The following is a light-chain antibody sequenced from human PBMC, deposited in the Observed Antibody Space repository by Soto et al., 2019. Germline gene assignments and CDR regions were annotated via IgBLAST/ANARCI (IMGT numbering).Light chain of an antibody. Sequence: QSVVTQPPSASGTPGQRVTISCSGGSSTIGSDYVYWYQQVPGTAPKLLIYRNNQRPSGVPDRFSGSKSGTSASLAISGLQSDDEAHSYCAVWDDSLNGPRFGGGTKLTVL. V-gene: IGLV1-47*01. CDR2: RNN. J-gene: IGLJ2*01. CDR1: SSTIGSDY. CDR3: AVWDDSLNGPR.